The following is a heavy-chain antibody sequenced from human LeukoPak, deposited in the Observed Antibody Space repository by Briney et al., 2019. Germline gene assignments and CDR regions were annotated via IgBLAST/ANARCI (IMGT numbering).Heavy chain of an antibody. CDR3: ARAQRLSYYYDSSGYYLFDY. V-gene: IGHV4-4*07. D-gene: IGHD3-22*01. J-gene: IGHJ4*02. CDR2: IYTSGST. Sequence: SETLSLTCTVSGGSISSYYWSWIRQPAGKGLEWIGRIYTSGSTNYNPSLKSRVTMSVDTSKNQFSLKLSSVTAADTAVYHCARAQRLSYYYDSSGYYLFDYWGQGTLVTVSS. CDR1: GGSISSYY.